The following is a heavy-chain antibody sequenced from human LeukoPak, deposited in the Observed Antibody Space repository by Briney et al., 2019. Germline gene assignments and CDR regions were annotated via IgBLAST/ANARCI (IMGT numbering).Heavy chain of an antibody. CDR2: INSDGSSA. J-gene: IGHJ5*02. CDR3: AMPVEATYCSSTSCYSPPVP. Sequence: GGSLRRSCAASGFTFSSYWMHWVRQTPGKGLVWVSRINSDGSSATYADSVKGRFTISRDNAKNTLYLQMNSLRAEDTAVYYCAMPVEATYCSSTSCYSPPVPWGQGTLVTVSS. D-gene: IGHD2-2*02. V-gene: IGHV3-74*01. CDR1: GFTFSSYW.